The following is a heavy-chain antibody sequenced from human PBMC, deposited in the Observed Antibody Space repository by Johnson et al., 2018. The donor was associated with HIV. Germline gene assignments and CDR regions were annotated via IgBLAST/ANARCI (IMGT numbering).Heavy chain of an antibody. CDR3: ARDKAVGYSSGWHAFDI. CDR1: GFTFDDYG. CDR2: IKWSGGST. Sequence: VQLVESGGGVVQPGRSLRLSCAASGFTFDDYGMSWVRQGPGKRLEWVSGIKWSGGSTSYADSVKGRFTISRDNAKNTLYLQMNSLRAEDTAVYYCARDKAVGYSSGWHAFDIWGQGTMVTVSS. V-gene: IGHV3-20*04. J-gene: IGHJ3*02. D-gene: IGHD6-19*01.